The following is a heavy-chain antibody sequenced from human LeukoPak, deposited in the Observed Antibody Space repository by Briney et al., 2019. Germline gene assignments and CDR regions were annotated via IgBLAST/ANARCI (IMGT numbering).Heavy chain of an antibody. Sequence: GGSLRLSCAASGFSFSDYYMNWIRQAPGKGLEWVSYISGSGIYRTYADSVKGRFTISRDNAKNSLYLQMDSLRAEETAVYHCARGHLWLQNWGQGTLVTVSS. CDR1: GFSFSDYY. J-gene: IGHJ4*02. CDR2: ISGSGIYR. D-gene: IGHD3-3*02. V-gene: IGHV3-11*05. CDR3: ARGHLWLQN.